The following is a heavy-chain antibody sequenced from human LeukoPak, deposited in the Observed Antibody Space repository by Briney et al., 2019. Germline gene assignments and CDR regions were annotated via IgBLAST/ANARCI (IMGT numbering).Heavy chain of an antibody. D-gene: IGHD6-13*01. Sequence: GGSLRLSCAAPGFTFSDYYMSWIRQAPGKGLEWVSYISSSSSYTNYADSVKGRFTISRDNAKNSLYLQMNSLRAEDTAVYYCASQAAAGALDVWGKGTTVTVSS. J-gene: IGHJ6*04. V-gene: IGHV3-11*06. CDR1: GFTFSDYY. CDR3: ASQAAAGALDV. CDR2: ISSSSSYT.